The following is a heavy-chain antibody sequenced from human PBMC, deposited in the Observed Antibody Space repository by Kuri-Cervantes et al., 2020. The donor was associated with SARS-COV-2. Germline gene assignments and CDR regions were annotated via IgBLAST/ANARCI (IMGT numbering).Heavy chain of an antibody. V-gene: IGHV1-18*01. D-gene: IGHD1-7*01. CDR2: ISAYNGNT. J-gene: IGHJ4*01. CDR1: GYTFTSYG. CDR3: ARLKYNWNYALDY. Sequence: ASVKVSCKASGYTFTSYGISWVRQAPGQGLEWMGWISAYNGNTNYAQKLQGRVTMTTDTSTSTAYMELSSLRSEDTAVYYCARLKYNWNYALDYWGHGTRVNGAS.